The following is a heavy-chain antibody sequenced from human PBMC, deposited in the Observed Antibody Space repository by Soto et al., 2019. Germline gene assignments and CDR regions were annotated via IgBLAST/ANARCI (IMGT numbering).Heavy chain of an antibody. V-gene: IGHV4-59*01. CDR1: GGSISSYY. Sequence: NPSETLSLTCTVSGGSISSYYWSWIRQPPGKGLEWIGYIYYSGSTNYNPSLKSRVTISVDTSKNQFSLKLSSVTAADTAVYYCAREIWEPYQNWFDPWGQGTLVTVSS. D-gene: IGHD1-26*01. J-gene: IGHJ5*02. CDR3: AREIWEPYQNWFDP. CDR2: IYYSGST.